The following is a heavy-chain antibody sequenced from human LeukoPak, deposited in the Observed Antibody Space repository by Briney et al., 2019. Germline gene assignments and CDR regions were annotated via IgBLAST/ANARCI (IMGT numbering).Heavy chain of an antibody. J-gene: IGHJ4*02. CDR1: GGSISSYY. Sequence: SETLSLTCTVSGGSISSYYWSWIRQPAGKGLEWIGRIYTSGSTNYNPSLKSRVTISVDKSKNQFSLKLSSVTAADTAVYCCLMSSGSPPYYFDYWGQGTLVTVSS. D-gene: IGHD3-22*01. V-gene: IGHV4-4*07. CDR2: IYTSGST. CDR3: LMSSGSPPYYFDY.